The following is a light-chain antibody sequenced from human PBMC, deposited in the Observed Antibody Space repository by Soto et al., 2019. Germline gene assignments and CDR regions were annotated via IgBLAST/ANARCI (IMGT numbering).Light chain of an antibody. J-gene: IGKJ1*01. CDR2: GAS. CDR3: QHHNSYSQT. V-gene: IGKV1-5*01. CDR1: QSIRHY. Sequence: DIQMTQSPPTLSASVGDRVTITCRASQSIRHYLAWYQQMPGKAPQLLIYGASTLQSGVPSRFSGSGSGTEFALTISSRQPDDFGTYFCQHHNSYSQTFGQGTKVEIK.